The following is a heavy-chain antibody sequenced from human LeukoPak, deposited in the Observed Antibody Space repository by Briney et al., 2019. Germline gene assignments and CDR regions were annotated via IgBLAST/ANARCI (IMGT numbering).Heavy chain of an antibody. Sequence: SETLSLTCAVSGGSISSNNWWGWVRQPPGKDLEWIGEIYHSGSPNYNPSLKSRVTISVDKSRNHFSLNLSSVTAADTAVYYCARVNINNWHSCDYWGQGTLVTVSS. CDR2: IYHSGSP. CDR3: ARVNINNWHSCDY. J-gene: IGHJ4*02. CDR1: GGSISSNNW. V-gene: IGHV4-4*02. D-gene: IGHD1-1*01.